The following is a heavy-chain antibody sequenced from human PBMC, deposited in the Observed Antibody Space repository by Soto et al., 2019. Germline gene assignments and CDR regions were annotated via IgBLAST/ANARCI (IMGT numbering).Heavy chain of an antibody. V-gene: IGHV1-2*02. D-gene: IGHD3-3*01. CDR3: ARARNYDFWSGTARDDGMDV. CDR2: INPNSGGT. CDR1: GYTFTGYY. J-gene: IGHJ6*02. Sequence: ASVKVSCKASGYTFTGYYMHWVRQAPGQGLEWMGWINPNSGGTNYAQKFQGRVTMTRDTSISTAYMELGRLRSDDTAVYYCARARNYDFWSGTARDDGMDVWGQGTTVTVSS.